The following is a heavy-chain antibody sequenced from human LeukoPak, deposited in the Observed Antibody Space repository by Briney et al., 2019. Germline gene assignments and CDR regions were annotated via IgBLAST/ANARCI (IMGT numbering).Heavy chain of an antibody. J-gene: IGHJ4*01. D-gene: IGHD6-19*01. CDR3: AKDQAMAGTRGPDY. Sequence: GGSLRLSCAASGFPFSSYAMHWVRQAPGKGLEWVAVISYDGSNNYYADSVKGRFTISRDNSRNALYLQMNSLRAEDTAVYYCAKDQAMAGTRGPDYWGQGTLVTVSS. CDR2: ISYDGSNN. V-gene: IGHV3-30*04. CDR1: GFPFSSYA.